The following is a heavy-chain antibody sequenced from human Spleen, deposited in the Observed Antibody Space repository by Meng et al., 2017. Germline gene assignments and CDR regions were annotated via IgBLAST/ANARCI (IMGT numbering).Heavy chain of an antibody. V-gene: IGHV1-46*01. J-gene: IGHJ6*02. CDR2: INPSDGSK. Sequence: LVDSEAESSKPGPPVHVPCNALGYTVTNYGIHWVRPAPGQGIEWMGIINPSDGSKSSAPKFQGRVTLTRDTSASTVYMDLSSLTSDDTAVYYCARDKYSSDNYGMDVWGQGTTVTVSS. CDR1: GYTVTNYG. D-gene: IGHD4-11*01. CDR3: ARDKYSSDNYGMDV.